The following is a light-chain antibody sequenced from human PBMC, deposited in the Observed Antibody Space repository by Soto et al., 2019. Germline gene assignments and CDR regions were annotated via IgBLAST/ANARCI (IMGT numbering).Light chain of an antibody. CDR3: QQLNSYPRT. V-gene: IGKV1-9*01. Sequence: DIQFTQSPSFLSASVGDRVTITCRASQGISSYLAWYQLKPGKAPNLLIYGASTLQIGVPSSFSGSGSGTEFTLTISSLQPEDFATYYCQQLNSYPRTFGQGTKLEIK. J-gene: IGKJ2*01. CDR1: QGISSY. CDR2: GAS.